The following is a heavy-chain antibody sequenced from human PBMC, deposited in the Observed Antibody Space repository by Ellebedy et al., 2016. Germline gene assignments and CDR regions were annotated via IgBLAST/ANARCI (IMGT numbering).Heavy chain of an antibody. CDR3: TRVATLDIVLVPAASSFDY. Sequence: GESLKISXAVSGFTFSSYTMRWVRQAPGKGLEWVGFIRGKAYGGTAEYAASVKGRFTISRDDSKSIASLQMNSLKTEDTAVYYCTRVATLDIVLVPAASSFDYWGQGTLVTVSS. J-gene: IGHJ4*02. D-gene: IGHD2-2*01. CDR1: GFTFSSYT. CDR2: IRGKAYGGTA. V-gene: IGHV3-49*02.